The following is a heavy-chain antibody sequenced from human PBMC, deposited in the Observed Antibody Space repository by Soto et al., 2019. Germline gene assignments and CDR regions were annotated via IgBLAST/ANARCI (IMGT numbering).Heavy chain of an antibody. CDR1: GXTLNTYG. Sequence: GSLTLSCAASGXTLNTYGMYWVRQAPGKGLEWVAVSWYDGTNKDYEDSVKGRFTISRDNSRKTMYLQMNTLRDPDTAAYYCARGYPLWSPYFYYYMDVWGQGNTVTVSS. V-gene: IGHV3-33*07. CDR2: SWYDGTNK. D-gene: IGHD5-18*01. J-gene: IGHJ6*03. CDR3: ARGYPLWSPYFYYYMDV.